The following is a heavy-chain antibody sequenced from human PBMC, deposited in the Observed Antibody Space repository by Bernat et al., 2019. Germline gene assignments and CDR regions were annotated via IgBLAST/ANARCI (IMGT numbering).Heavy chain of an antibody. CDR3: ARAKGHINMVRGVIIGFDYYYGMDV. CDR2: INHSGST. Sequence: QVQLQQSGAGLLKPSETLSLTCAVYGGSFSGYYWSWIRQPPGKGLEWVGEINHSGSTNYDPSLKSRVTISVDTSKNQFAVKLCCVSAAETAVYYCARAKGHINMVRGVIIGFDYYYGMDVWGQGTTVTVSS. D-gene: IGHD3-10*01. CDR1: GGSFSGYY. J-gene: IGHJ6*02. V-gene: IGHV4-34*01.